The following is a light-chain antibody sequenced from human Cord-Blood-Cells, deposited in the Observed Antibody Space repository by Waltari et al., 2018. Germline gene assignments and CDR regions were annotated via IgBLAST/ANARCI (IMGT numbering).Light chain of an antibody. CDR3: QSYDSSLSGSV. Sequence: QSVLTQPPSVSGAPGQRVTISCTGSSSNIGAGYDVHWYQQLPGTAPKLLIYGNGNRPAGGPDRFSGSKSGTSASRAITGLQAEDEADYYCQSYDSSLSGSVFGGGTKLTVL. J-gene: IGLJ3*02. V-gene: IGLV1-40*01. CDR1: SSNIGAGYD. CDR2: GNG.